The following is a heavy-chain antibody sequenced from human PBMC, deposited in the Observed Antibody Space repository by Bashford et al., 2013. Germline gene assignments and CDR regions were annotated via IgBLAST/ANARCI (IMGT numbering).Heavy chain of an antibody. V-gene: IGHV3-23*03. CDR3: AKDRDLAGLLYYYYYGMDV. Sequence: VRQAPGKGLEWVSVIYNDGRTFYADSVKGRFVISRDNSKNMLFLQVNTLRADDTAVYYCAKDRDLAGLLYYYYYGMDVWGQGTTVTVSS. J-gene: IGHJ6*02. D-gene: IGHD2-15*01. CDR2: IYNDGRT.